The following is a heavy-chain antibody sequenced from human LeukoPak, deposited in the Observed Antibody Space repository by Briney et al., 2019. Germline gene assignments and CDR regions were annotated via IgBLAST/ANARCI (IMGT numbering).Heavy chain of an antibody. Sequence: GGSLRLSCAASGFTFSIYSMNWVRQAPGKGLEWVSYISSSSGTIYYADSVKGRFTISRDNAKNSLYLQMNSLRDEDTAVYYCARGHCGGDCFFPVDYWGQGTLVTVSS. J-gene: IGHJ4*02. CDR3: ARGHCGGDCFFPVDY. V-gene: IGHV3-48*02. CDR2: ISSSSGTI. D-gene: IGHD2-21*02. CDR1: GFTFSIYS.